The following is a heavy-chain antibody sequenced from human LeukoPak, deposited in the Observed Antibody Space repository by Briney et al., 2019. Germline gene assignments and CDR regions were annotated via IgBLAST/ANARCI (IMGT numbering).Heavy chain of an antibody. J-gene: IGHJ4*02. CDR2: ISYDGSNK. Sequence: GGSLRLSCAASGFTFDDYGMHWVRQAPGKGLEWVAVISYDGSNKYYADSVKGRFTISRDNSKNTLYLQMNSLRAEDTAVYYCAKDGKAGYYFDYWGQGTLVTVSS. CDR3: AKDGKAGYYFDY. V-gene: IGHV3-30*18. CDR1: GFTFDDYG.